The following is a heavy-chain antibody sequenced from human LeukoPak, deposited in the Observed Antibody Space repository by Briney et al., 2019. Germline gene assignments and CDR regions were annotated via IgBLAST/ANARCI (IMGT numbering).Heavy chain of an antibody. D-gene: IGHD3-10*01. Sequence: SETLSLTCAVSGGSISSGGYSWSWIRQPPGKGLEWIGYIYHSGSTYYNPSLKSRVTISVDRSKNQFSLKLSSVTAADTAVYYCARVGGATYYYGSGSSSVFDPRGQGTLVTVSS. V-gene: IGHV4-30-2*01. CDR3: ARVGGATYYYGSGSSSVFDP. CDR2: IYHSGST. J-gene: IGHJ5*02. CDR1: GGSISSGGYS.